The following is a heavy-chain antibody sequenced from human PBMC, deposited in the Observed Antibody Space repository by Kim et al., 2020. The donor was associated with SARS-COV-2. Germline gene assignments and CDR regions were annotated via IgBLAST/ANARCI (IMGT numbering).Heavy chain of an antibody. D-gene: IGHD3-9*01. V-gene: IGHV4-39*01. CDR2: IYYSGST. CDR3: ARHFPSALSASFYDILTGYSPDYYYYGMDV. CDR1: GGSISSSSYY. J-gene: IGHJ6*02. Sequence: SETLSLTCTVSGGSISSSSYYWGWIRQPPGKGLEWIGSIYYSGSTYYNPSLKSRVTISVDTSKNQFSLKLSSVTAADTAVYYCARHFPSALSASFYDILTGYSPDYYYYGMDVWGQGTTVTVSS.